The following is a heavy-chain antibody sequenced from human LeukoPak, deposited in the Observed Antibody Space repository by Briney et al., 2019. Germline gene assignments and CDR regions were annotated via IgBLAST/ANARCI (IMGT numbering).Heavy chain of an antibody. J-gene: IGHJ6*02. V-gene: IGHV3-33*01. CDR1: GFILNDYG. CDR2: IWFDKNQ. CDR3: ARDRHCVNGVCHSPPGMDI. Sequence: GGSLRLSCAASGFILNDYGMHWVRQAPGKGLEWVADIWFDKNQHFADSVKGRFAISRDNSKNTVYLQINSLRAEDTAVYYCARDRHCVNGVCHSPPGMDIWGQGTTVTVSS. D-gene: IGHD2-8*01.